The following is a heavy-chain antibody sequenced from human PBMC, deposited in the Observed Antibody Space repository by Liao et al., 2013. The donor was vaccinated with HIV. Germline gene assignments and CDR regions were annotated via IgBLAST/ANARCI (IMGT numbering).Heavy chain of an antibody. CDR2: IYYRGST. V-gene: IGHV4-34*11. CDR1: GGSFSGYY. Sequence: QVQLQQWGAGLLKPSETLSLTCAVYGGSFSGYYWSWIRQPPGKGLEWIGYIYYRGSTNYNPSLKSRVTISVDTSKNQFSLKLSSVTAADTAVYYCAREKGIAVAGKGFQHWGQGTLVIVSS. CDR3: AREKGIAVAGKGFQH. J-gene: IGHJ1*01. D-gene: IGHD6-19*01.